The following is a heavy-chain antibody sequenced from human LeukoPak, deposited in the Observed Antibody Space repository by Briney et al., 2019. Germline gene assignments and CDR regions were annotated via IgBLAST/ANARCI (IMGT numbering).Heavy chain of an antibody. Sequence: GGSLRLSCAASGFTFSSYAMSWVRQAPGKGLEWVSAISGSGGSTYYADSVKGRFTISRDNSKNTVYLEVSSLTAEDTAVYYCAKDDAWLRFGEWSQGTLVTVSS. CDR1: GFTFSSYA. CDR2: ISGSGGST. V-gene: IGHV3-23*01. CDR3: AKDDAWLRFGE. D-gene: IGHD3-16*01. J-gene: IGHJ4*02.